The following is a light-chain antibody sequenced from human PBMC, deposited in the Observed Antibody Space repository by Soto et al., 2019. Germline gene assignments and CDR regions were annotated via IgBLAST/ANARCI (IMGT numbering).Light chain of an antibody. CDR3: LQDYDYPRT. CDR1: QGIRDE. V-gene: IGKV1-6*01. Sequence: IQMTQSPSSLSASVGDRVTITCRASQGIRDELGWYQQKAGKAPNLLISAASRLQSGVPSRFSGRGSGTDFTLTISSLQPEDFATYYCLQDYDYPRTSGQGTKVDIK. J-gene: IGKJ1*01. CDR2: AAS.